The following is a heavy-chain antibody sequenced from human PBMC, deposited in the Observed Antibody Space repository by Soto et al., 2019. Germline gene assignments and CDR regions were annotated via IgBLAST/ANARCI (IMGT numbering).Heavy chain of an antibody. V-gene: IGHV2-5*02. D-gene: IGHD3-22*01. CDR1: GFSLSTSGVG. CDR2: IYWDDDK. CDR3: AHVPLPGLFATY. J-gene: IGHJ4*02. Sequence: QITLKESGPTLVKPTQTLTLTCTFSGFSLSTSGVGVGWIRQPPGKALEWLALIYWDDDKRFSPSLKSRLTITKDTSKNQVVLTMTNMDPVDTATYYCAHVPLPGLFATYWGQGTLVTVSS.